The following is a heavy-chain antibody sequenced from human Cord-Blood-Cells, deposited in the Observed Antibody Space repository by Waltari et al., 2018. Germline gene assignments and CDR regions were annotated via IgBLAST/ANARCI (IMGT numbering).Heavy chain of an antibody. CDR2: IYHSGST. D-gene: IGHD2-2*01. Sequence: QVQLQESGPGLVKPSGTLSLTCAVSGGSISSSNWWSWVRQPPGTGLEWIGEIYHSGSTNYNPSLKSRVTISVDKSKNQFSLKLSSVTAADTAVYYCARDLQVVPAATISPHYYYGMDVWGQGTTVTVSS. CDR3: ARDLQVVPAATISPHYYYGMDV. J-gene: IGHJ6*02. CDR1: GGSISSSNW. V-gene: IGHV4-4*02.